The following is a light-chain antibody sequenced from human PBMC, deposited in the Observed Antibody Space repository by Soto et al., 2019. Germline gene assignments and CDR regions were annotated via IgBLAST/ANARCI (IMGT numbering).Light chain of an antibody. Sequence: DVVMTQSPLSLPVTLGQPASISCRSSHSLVYSDGSTYLNWFQQRPGQSPRRLIYKVSNRDSGVPDRFSGSGSGTDFTLKISRVEAEDFATYFCLQDFDYPWTFGQGTKVDIK. J-gene: IGKJ1*01. V-gene: IGKV2-30*01. CDR1: HSLVYSDGSTY. CDR3: LQDFDYPWT. CDR2: KVS.